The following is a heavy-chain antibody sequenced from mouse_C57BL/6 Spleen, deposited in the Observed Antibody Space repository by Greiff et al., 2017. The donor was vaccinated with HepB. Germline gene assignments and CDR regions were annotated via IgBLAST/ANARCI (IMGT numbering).Heavy chain of an antibody. CDR2: IDPSDSYT. J-gene: IGHJ2*01. CDR3: ARRELGRSFDY. Sequence: VQLQQPGAELVMPGASVKLSCKASGYTFTSYWMHWVKQRPGQGLEWIGEIDPSDSYTNYNQKFKGKSTLTVDKSSSTAYMQLSSLTSEDSAVYYCARRELGRSFDYWGQGTTLTVSS. CDR1: GYTFTSYW. D-gene: IGHD4-1*01. V-gene: IGHV1-69*01.